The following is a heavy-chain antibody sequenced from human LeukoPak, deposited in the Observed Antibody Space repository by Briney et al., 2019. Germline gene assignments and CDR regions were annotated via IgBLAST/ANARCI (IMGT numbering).Heavy chain of an antibody. CDR1: GFTFSTYV. V-gene: IGHV3-64D*06. Sequence: GGSLRLSCSVSGFTFSTYVMHWVRQAPGKGLEYVSTISSNGDNTYYADSVKGRFTISRDNSKNTLYLQMSSLRADDTAVYYCVRGTGYWGQGTLVTVSS. CDR2: ISSNGDNT. CDR3: VRGTGY. J-gene: IGHJ4*02.